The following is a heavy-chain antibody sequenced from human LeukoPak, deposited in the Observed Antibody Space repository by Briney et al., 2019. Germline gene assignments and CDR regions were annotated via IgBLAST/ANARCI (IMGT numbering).Heavy chain of an antibody. CDR3: ARDLRRGSSSWYVSGGDY. J-gene: IGHJ4*02. CDR2: ITAYNDNT. V-gene: IGHV1-18*01. Sequence: GESLKISCKGSGYTFTSYGISWVRQAPGQGLEWMGWITAYNDNTYYAQKLQGRVTMTTDTSTSTAYMELRSLRSDDTAVYYCARDLRRGSSSWYVSGGDYWGQGTLVTVSS. CDR1: GYTFTSYG. D-gene: IGHD6-13*01.